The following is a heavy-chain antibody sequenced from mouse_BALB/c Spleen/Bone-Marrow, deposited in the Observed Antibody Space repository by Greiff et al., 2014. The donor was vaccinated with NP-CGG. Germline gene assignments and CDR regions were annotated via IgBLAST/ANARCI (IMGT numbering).Heavy chain of an antibody. CDR1: GYTFTDYN. CDR3: TRREYGNYGYAMDY. D-gene: IGHD2-10*02. J-gene: IGHJ4*01. Sequence: EVQLQQSGPELVKPGASVKISCKASGYTFTDYNMHWVKQSHGKSLEWIGYIYPYNGGTGYSQKFKSKATLAVDNSSSTAYMGLRSLTSEDSAVYYCTRREYGNYGYAMDYWGQGTSVTVSS. CDR2: IYPYNGGT. V-gene: IGHV1S29*02.